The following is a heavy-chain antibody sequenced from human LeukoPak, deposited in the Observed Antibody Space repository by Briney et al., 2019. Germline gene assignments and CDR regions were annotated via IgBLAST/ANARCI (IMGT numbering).Heavy chain of an antibody. J-gene: IGHJ4*02. Sequence: PGGSLRLSCAASGFTFSSYAMSWFRQAPGKGLEWVSAISGSGGSTYYADSVKGRFTISRDNSKNTLYLQMNSLRAEDTAVYYCAKGQLDYSGYDYVIGYWGQGTLVTVSS. CDR3: AKGQLDYSGYDYVIGY. CDR2: ISGSGGST. V-gene: IGHV3-23*01. D-gene: IGHD5-12*01. CDR1: GFTFSSYA.